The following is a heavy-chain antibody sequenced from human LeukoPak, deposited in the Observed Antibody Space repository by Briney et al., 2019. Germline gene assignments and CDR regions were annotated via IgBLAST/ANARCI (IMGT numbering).Heavy chain of an antibody. V-gene: IGHV1-69-2*01. J-gene: IGHJ4*02. D-gene: IGHD1-26*01. CDR2: VDPEDGET. CDR3: ATGWEVGSGYFDY. Sequence: ASVKISCKVSGYTFTDYYMHWVQQAPGKGLEWMGLVDPEDGETIYAEKFQGRVTITADTSTDTAYMELGSLRSEDTAVYYCATGWEVGSGYFDYWGQGTLVTVSS. CDR1: GYTFTDYY.